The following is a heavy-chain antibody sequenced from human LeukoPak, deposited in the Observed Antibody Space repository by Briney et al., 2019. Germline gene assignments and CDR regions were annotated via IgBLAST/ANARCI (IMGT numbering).Heavy chain of an antibody. CDR3: ARVGDIITMVRGVDYYMDV. CDR1: GGSISSYY. V-gene: IGHV4-59*01. D-gene: IGHD3-10*01. Sequence: PSETLSLTCAVSGGSISSYYWSWIRQPAGKGLEWIGYIYYSGSTNYNPSLKSRVTISVDTSKNQFSLKLSSVTAADTAVYYCARVGDIITMVRGVDYYMDVWGKGTTVTISS. J-gene: IGHJ6*03. CDR2: IYYSGST.